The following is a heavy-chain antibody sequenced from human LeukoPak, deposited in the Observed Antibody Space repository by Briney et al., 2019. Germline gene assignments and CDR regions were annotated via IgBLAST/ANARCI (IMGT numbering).Heavy chain of an antibody. V-gene: IGHV4-38-2*02. Sequence: SETLSLTCAVAGYSFSSGFFRGWIRPPPGKGLEWIGSINNSGSTYYKPSLKSRVTISLDTSKNQFSLRLSSVTAADTALYYCARDSSGWFDDAFDIWGQGTMVAVSS. CDR1: GYSFSSGFF. CDR3: ARDSSGWFDDAFDI. D-gene: IGHD6-19*01. CDR2: INNSGST. J-gene: IGHJ3*02.